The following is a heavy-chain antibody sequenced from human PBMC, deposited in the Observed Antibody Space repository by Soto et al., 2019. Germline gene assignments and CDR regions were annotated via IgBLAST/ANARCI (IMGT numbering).Heavy chain of an antibody. Sequence: GASVKVSCKASGYTFTSYAMHWVRQAPGQRLEWMGWINAGNGNTKYSQKFQGRVTITRDMSTTTAYMELSSLRSEDTAVYYCAAVSSGQVVLAFDIWGQGTMVTVSS. D-gene: IGHD6-6*01. V-gene: IGHV1-3*01. J-gene: IGHJ3*02. CDR3: AAVSSGQVVLAFDI. CDR2: INAGNGNT. CDR1: GYTFTSYA.